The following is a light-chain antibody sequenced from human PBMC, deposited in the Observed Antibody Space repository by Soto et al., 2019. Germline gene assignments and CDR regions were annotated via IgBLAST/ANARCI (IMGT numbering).Light chain of an antibody. J-gene: IGKJ3*01. CDR1: QTIYSW. CDR2: KAS. CDR3: QKYNSAPFT. V-gene: IGKV1-5*03. Sequence: DTQMTQSPSILSASVGDRVTITCRASQTIYSWLAWYQQKPGQAPRLLIHKASTVETGVPSRFSGSGYGSEFTLNISSLQPDDSATYYCQKYNSAPFTFVPGTKVDIK.